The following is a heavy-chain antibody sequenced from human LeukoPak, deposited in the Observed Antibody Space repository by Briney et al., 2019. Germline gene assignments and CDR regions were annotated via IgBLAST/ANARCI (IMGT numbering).Heavy chain of an antibody. CDR2: LNPAGTET. Sequence: TGGSLRLSCAASGFSFSAYWMTWVRQAPGTGLEWVANLNPAGTETYYVDPVKGRFTISRDNAKNLLYLQMNSLRAEDTAVYYCARFGYVAAVDLWGQGTLVTVSS. CDR3: ARFGYVAAVDL. D-gene: IGHD2-15*01. CDR1: GFSFSAYW. V-gene: IGHV3-7*01. J-gene: IGHJ4*02.